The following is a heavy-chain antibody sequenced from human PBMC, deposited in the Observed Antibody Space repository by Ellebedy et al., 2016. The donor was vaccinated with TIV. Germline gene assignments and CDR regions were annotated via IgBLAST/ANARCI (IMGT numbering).Heavy chain of an antibody. CDR1: GGSFSGFY. V-gene: IGHV4-34*01. CDR2: INHTGST. Sequence: GSLRLSXDLYGGSFSGFYWNWIRQPPGKGLEWLGEINHTGSTTYSPSLKRRVTISLDTSWNQFSLKVFSVTAADTAVYYCARRDPYSYYLDVWGKGTTVTVSS. CDR3: ARRDPYSYYLDV. J-gene: IGHJ6*03.